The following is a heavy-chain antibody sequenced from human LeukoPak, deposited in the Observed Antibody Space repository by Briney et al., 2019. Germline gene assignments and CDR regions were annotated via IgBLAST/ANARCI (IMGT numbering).Heavy chain of an antibody. V-gene: IGHV4-59*01. J-gene: IGHJ6*03. CDR3: ARAVWDSTSYYYMDV. CDR1: GGSISTYY. Sequence: SETLSLTCTVSGGSISTYYWSWIRQPPGKGLEWIGYIYHTGSTKDNPSLNSRVTISVDTSKNQFSLKLQSVTAADTAVYYCARAVWDSTSYYYMDVWGKGTTVTISS. D-gene: IGHD2/OR15-2a*01. CDR2: IYHTGST.